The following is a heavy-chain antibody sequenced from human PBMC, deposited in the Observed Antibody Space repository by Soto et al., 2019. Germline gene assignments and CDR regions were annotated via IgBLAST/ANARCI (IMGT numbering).Heavy chain of an antibody. D-gene: IGHD1-26*01. Sequence: QVQLVQSGAEVRKPGASVKVSCKTSGYTFSRSGISWVRQAPGQGLEWMGWISTYNGDANYAQKLQGRVTMTTDTSASTAFMEVGSLTSDDSDDYYCARSGSVPYSYYGLDVWGQGTTVTVSS. V-gene: IGHV1-18*01. J-gene: IGHJ6*02. CDR1: GYTFSRSG. CDR2: ISTYNGDA. CDR3: ARSGSVPYSYYGLDV.